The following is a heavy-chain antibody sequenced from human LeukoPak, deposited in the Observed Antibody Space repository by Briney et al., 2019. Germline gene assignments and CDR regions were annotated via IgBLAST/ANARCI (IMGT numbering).Heavy chain of an antibody. CDR2: INHSGST. D-gene: IGHD6-13*01. CDR3: ARGRAAAGTKNYYYYYYYMDV. J-gene: IGHJ6*03. Sequence: GSLTLSCAASGFTLSDYYMIWIRQAPGKGLEWIGEINHSGSTNYNPSLKSRVTISVDTSKNQFSLKLSSVTAADTAVYYCARGRAAAGTKNYYYYYYYMDVWGKGTTVTVSS. CDR1: GFTLSDYY. V-gene: IGHV4-34*01.